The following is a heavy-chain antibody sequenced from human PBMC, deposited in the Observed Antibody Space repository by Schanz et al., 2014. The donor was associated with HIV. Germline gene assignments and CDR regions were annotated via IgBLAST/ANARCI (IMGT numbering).Heavy chain of an antibody. CDR1: GFTFNNYG. D-gene: IGHD3-22*01. CDR2: ISYDGSNK. Sequence: QVQLAESGGGVVQPGRSLRLSCVASGFTFNNYGMHGGRDEKGNSRECVAVISYDGSNKKYADSVKGRFTISRDNSKNTLYLQMKSLRPEDTAVYYCAKDRNHYDSRYRGKGNYYYYYGMDVWG. CDR3: AKDRNHYDSRYRGKGNYYYYYGMDV. J-gene: IGHJ6*02. V-gene: IGHV3-30*18.